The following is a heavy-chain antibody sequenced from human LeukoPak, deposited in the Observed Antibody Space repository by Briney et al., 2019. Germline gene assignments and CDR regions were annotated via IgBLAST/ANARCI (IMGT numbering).Heavy chain of an antibody. Sequence: GGSLRLSCAASGFTFSNYYMSWVRQAPGKGLEWVANIKKDGSEKYVDSVKGRFTISRDNAKNSLYLQMNSLRAEDTAVYYCARDGIVVVPAAMPYYYGMDVWGQGTTVTVSS. CDR1: GFTFSNYY. D-gene: IGHD2-2*01. CDR2: IKKDGSEK. V-gene: IGHV3-7*01. CDR3: ARDGIVVVPAAMPYYYGMDV. J-gene: IGHJ6*02.